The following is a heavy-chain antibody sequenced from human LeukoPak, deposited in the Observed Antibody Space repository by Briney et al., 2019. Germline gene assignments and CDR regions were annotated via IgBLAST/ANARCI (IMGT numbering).Heavy chain of an antibody. CDR3: ARAGHNGYEIDY. V-gene: IGHV4-59*01. D-gene: IGHD5-12*01. Sequence: SETLSLTCTVSGGSIHTYYWSWIRQSPGKGLEWIGYIDYSGSTNYNPSLGSRVTMSIDTSKKQFSLKLTSVTAADTAVYYCARAGHNGYEIDYWGQGTLLTVSS. CDR2: IDYSGST. J-gene: IGHJ4*02. CDR1: GGSIHTYY.